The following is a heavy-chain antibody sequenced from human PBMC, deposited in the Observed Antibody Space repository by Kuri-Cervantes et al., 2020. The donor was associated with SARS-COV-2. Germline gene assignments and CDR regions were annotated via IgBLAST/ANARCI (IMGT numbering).Heavy chain of an antibody. J-gene: IGHJ4*02. Sequence: GESLKISCAASGFTFSSYSMNWVRQAPGKGLEWVSYISSSSSTIYYADSVKGRFTISRDNAKNSLYLQMNSLRAGDTAVYYCARDLSSGLWAFDYWGQGTLVTVSS. V-gene: IGHV3-48*01. D-gene: IGHD5-18*01. CDR3: ARDLSSGLWAFDY. CDR2: ISSSSSTI. CDR1: GFTFSSYS.